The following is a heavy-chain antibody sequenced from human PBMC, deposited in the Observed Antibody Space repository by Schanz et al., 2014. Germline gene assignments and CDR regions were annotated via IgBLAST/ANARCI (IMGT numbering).Heavy chain of an antibody. J-gene: IGHJ4*02. CDR2: IYGNVKT. V-gene: IGHV3-53*04. D-gene: IGHD3-3*01. CDR3: ARRSMSGYSGYAWGYDF. CDR1: GFTVSSDF. Sequence: EVQLVESGGGLVQPGGSLRISCAASGFTVSSDFMAWVRHAPGKGLQWVSFIYGNVKTHYADSVEGRFTTSRDISTNTFLLQMNGLRPDDTFLSYCARRSMSGYSGYAWGYDFWGQGTPVTVSS.